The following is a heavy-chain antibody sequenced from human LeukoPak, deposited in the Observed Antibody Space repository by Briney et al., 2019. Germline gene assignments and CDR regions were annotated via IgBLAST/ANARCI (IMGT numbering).Heavy chain of an antibody. Sequence: GGSLRLSCAASGFTFSSYGMHWVRRAPGKGLEWVAVISYDGSNKYYADSVKGRFTISRDNSKNTLYLQMNSLRAEDTAVYYCAKDYGGNSVYWGQGTLVTVSS. CDR1: GFTFSSYG. J-gene: IGHJ4*02. CDR2: ISYDGSNK. V-gene: IGHV3-30*18. D-gene: IGHD4-23*01. CDR3: AKDYGGNSVY.